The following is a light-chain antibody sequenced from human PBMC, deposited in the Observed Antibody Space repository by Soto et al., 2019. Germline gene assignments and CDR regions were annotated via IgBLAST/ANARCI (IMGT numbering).Light chain of an antibody. CDR2: DVS. Sequence: QSALIQPASVSGSPGQSITITCTGSNNDIGADKFVSWYQQHPGEAPKLIIFDVSNRPSRVSHRFSGSKSGNTASLTISRLQPEDQSDYYCTSLTTNLAVVFGTGTKLTVL. J-gene: IGLJ1*01. V-gene: IGLV2-14*03. CDR3: TSLTTNLAVV. CDR1: NNDIGADKF.